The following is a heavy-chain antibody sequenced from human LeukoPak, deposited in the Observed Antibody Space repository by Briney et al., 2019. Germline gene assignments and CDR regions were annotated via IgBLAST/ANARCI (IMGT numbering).Heavy chain of an antibody. J-gene: IGHJ4*02. CDR2: IRSKAYGGTT. Sequence: GGSLRLSCTASGFTFGDYAMSWVRQAPGKGLKWVGFIRSKAYGGTTEYAASVKGRFTISRDDSKSIAYLQMNSLKTEDTAVYYCTRTTVVTIFDYWGQGTLVTVSS. CDR3: TRTTVVTIFDY. V-gene: IGHV3-49*04. CDR1: GFTFGDYA. D-gene: IGHD4-23*01.